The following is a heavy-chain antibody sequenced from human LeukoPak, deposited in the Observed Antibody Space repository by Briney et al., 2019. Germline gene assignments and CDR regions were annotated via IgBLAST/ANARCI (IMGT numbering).Heavy chain of an antibody. Sequence: ASVKVSCKASGYTFTGDYMHWVRHAPGQGLEWVGRINPNSGGTNYAQKFQGRVTMTRDTSISTAYMELSRLRSDDTAVYYCARDQYDYGDYSFDYWGQGTLVTVSS. CDR1: GYTFTGDY. CDR3: ARDQYDYGDYSFDY. D-gene: IGHD4-17*01. J-gene: IGHJ4*02. CDR2: INPNSGGT. V-gene: IGHV1-2*06.